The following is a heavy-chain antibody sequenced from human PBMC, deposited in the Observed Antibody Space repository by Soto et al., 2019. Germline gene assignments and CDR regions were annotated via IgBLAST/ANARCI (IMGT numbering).Heavy chain of an antibody. CDR1: GFSFSSHA. J-gene: IGHJ4*02. Sequence: PGGSLRLSCAASGFSFSSHAMNWVRQAPGKGLEWVSAISGDTTDIYYADSVKGRFTISRDSSTNTLFLQMNSLRAEDTAVYYCAKKSSGSSSMGCFDYWGRGTPVPVSS. CDR2: ISGDTTDI. V-gene: IGHV3-23*01. D-gene: IGHD6-6*01. CDR3: AKKSSGSSSMGCFDY.